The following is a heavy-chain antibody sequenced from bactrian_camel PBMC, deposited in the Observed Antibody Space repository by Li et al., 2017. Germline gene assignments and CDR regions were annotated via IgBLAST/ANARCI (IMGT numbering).Heavy chain of an antibody. CDR2: IDSDGET. V-gene: IGHV3S9*01. CDR1: TGTFRRAC. D-gene: IGHD7*01. Sequence: HVQLVESGGGSVQDGGSLRLSCAARTGTFRRACMGWIRQVSGKEREGAASIDSDGETTYADSVKGRFIISRDNAKNSVYLQMNGLKTEDTAVYYCQPAGRSYVDIACRASLGQGTQVTVS. J-gene: IGHJ4*01.